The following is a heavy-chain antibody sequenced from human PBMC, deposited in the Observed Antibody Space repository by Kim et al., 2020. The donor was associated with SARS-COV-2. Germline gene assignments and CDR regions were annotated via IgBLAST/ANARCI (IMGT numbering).Heavy chain of an antibody. D-gene: IGHD3-9*01. CDR3: ASLALTGSAFDI. CDR2: IIPIFGTA. CDR1: GGTFSSYA. V-gene: IGHV1-69*13. J-gene: IGHJ3*02. Sequence: SVKVSCKASGGTFSSYAISWVRQAPGQGLEWMGGIIPIFGTANYAQKFQGRVTITADESTSTAYMELSSLRSEDTAVYYCASLALTGSAFDIWGQGTMVTVSS.